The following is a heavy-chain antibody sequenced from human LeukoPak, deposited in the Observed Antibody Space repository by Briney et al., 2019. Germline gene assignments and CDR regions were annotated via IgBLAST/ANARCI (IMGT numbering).Heavy chain of an antibody. CDR3: ARNDYNFDY. CDR1: GFTFSSYE. J-gene: IGHJ4*02. D-gene: IGHD3-16*01. V-gene: IGHV3-48*03. Sequence: GGSLRLSCAASGFTFSSYEMNWVRQAPGKGLEWASYISSSGSTIYYADSVQGRFTISRDNAKNSLYLQMSSLRAEDTAVYYCARNDYNFDYWGQGTLVTVSS. CDR2: ISSSGSTI.